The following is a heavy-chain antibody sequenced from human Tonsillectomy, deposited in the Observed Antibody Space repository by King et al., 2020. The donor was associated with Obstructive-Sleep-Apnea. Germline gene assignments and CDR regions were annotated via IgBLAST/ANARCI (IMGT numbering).Heavy chain of an antibody. CDR2: IYPGYSDS. Sequence: VQLVESGAEVKKPGESLKISCKGSGYSFTSYWIGWVRHMPGKGLEWLGIIYPGYSDSRYSPSFQRQVTIPADKSISTAYLQWSSLKASDTAMYYCARHRAGDGYNSGPFDYWGQGTLVTVSS. D-gene: IGHD5-24*01. J-gene: IGHJ4*02. CDR1: GYSFTSYW. V-gene: IGHV5-51*01. CDR3: ARHRAGDGYNSGPFDY.